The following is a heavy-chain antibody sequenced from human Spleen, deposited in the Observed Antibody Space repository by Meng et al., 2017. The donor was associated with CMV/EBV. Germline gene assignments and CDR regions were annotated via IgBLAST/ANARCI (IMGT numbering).Heavy chain of an antibody. J-gene: IGHJ3*02. Sequence: GESLKISCAASGFTFSSYGMHWVRQAPGKGLEWVAFIRYDGSNKYYADSVKGRFTISRDNSKNTLYLQMNSLRAEDTAVYYCARWDYAAGAFDIWGQGTMVTVSS. CDR1: GFTFSSYG. CDR2: IRYDGSNK. D-gene: IGHD3-16*01. CDR3: ARWDYAAGAFDI. V-gene: IGHV3-30*02.